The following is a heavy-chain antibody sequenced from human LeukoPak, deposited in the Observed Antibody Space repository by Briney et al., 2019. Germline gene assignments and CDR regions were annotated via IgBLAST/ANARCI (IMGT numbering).Heavy chain of an antibody. D-gene: IGHD6-13*01. CDR3: ARHRETAASGFNWFDP. CDR2: IYPGDSDT. J-gene: IGHJ5*02. CDR1: GYSFTTYW. V-gene: IGHV5-51*01. Sequence: KGGESLKISCKGSGYSFTTYWIGWVRQMPGKGLEWMGIIYPGDSDTRYSPSFQGQVTISADKSISTAYLQWSSLKASDTAMYYCARHRETAASGFNWFDPWGQGTLVTVSS.